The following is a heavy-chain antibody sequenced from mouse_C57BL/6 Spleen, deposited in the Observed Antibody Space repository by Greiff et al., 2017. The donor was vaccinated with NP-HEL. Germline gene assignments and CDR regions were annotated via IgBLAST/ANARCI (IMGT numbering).Heavy chain of an antibody. J-gene: IGHJ3*01. CDR1: GFTFSSYA. CDR3: TRGSYDYDKEAWFAY. V-gene: IGHV5-9-1*02. D-gene: IGHD2-4*01. CDR2: ISSGGDYI. Sequence: EVKLVESGEGLVKPGGSLKLSCAASGFTFSSYAMSWVRQTPEKRLEWVAYISSGGDYIYYADTVKGRFTISRDNARNTLYLQMSSLKSENTAMYYCTRGSYDYDKEAWFAYWGQGTLFTVSA.